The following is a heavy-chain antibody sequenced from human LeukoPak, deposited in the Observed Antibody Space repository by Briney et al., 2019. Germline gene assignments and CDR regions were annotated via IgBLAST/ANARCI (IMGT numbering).Heavy chain of an antibody. Sequence: SETLSLTCAVYGGSLSGYYWSWIRQPPGKGLEWIGEINHSGSTNYNPSLESRVTISVDTSKNQLSLKLSSVTAADTAVYYCARGLDYGGNSVGYYWGQGTLVTVSS. J-gene: IGHJ4*02. CDR2: INHSGST. V-gene: IGHV4-34*01. CDR1: GGSLSGYY. D-gene: IGHD4-23*01. CDR3: ARGLDYGGNSVGYY.